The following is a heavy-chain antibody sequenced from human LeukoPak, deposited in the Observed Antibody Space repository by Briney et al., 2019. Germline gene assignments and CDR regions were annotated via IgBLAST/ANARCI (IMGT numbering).Heavy chain of an antibody. J-gene: IGHJ6*02. CDR2: IYPGDSDT. V-gene: IGHV5-51*01. CDR3: ARPNYDSSGYPTGGMDV. D-gene: IGHD3-22*01. CDR1: GYSFTSYW. Sequence: PGESLKISCKGSGYSFTSYWIGWVRQMPGKGLEWMGIIYPGDSDTRYSPSFQGQVTISADKSISTAYLQWSSLKASDTAMYYCARPNYDSSGYPTGGMDVWGQRTTVTVSS.